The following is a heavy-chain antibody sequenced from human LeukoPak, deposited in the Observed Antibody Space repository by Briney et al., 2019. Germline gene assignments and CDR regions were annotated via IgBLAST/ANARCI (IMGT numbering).Heavy chain of an antibody. CDR3: ARDPRIRNYYGMDV. Sequence: ASVKVSCKASGYTFTSYAMHWVRQAPGQRLEWMGWINAGNGITKYSQKFQGRVTITRDTSASTAYMELSSLRSEDTAVYYCARDPRIRNYYGMDVWGQGTTVTVSS. V-gene: IGHV1-3*01. D-gene: IGHD3-3*02. CDR1: GYTFTSYA. CDR2: INAGNGIT. J-gene: IGHJ6*02.